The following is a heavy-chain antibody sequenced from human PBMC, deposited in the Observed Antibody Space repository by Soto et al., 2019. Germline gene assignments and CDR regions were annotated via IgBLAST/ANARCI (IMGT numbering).Heavy chain of an antibody. D-gene: IGHD3-22*01. J-gene: IGHJ4*02. Sequence: ASVKVSCKASXXTXTSYGXXXVRQAPGQGLEWMGWISAYNGNTNYAQKLQGRVTMTTDTSTSTAYMELRSLRSDDTAVYYCARFYYYDSSGYYYLYYFDYWGQGTLVTVSS. CDR3: ARFYYYDSSGYYYLYYFDY. CDR2: ISAYNGNT. V-gene: IGHV1-18*01. CDR1: XXTXTSYG.